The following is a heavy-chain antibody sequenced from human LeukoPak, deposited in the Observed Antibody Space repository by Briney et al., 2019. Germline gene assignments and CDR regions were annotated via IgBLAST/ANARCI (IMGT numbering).Heavy chain of an antibody. J-gene: IGHJ4*02. Sequence: GGSLRLSCVGSGFNFSNYYMSWIRQAPGKGLEWISYISPNAVNRYYVDSVKGRFTISRDNAKNSLFLQMNSLRGEDTAVYYCAVSGSPDDHWGPGTLVTVSS. D-gene: IGHD3-10*01. CDR2: ISPNAVNR. V-gene: IGHV3-11*01. CDR1: GFNFSNYY. CDR3: AVSGSPDDH.